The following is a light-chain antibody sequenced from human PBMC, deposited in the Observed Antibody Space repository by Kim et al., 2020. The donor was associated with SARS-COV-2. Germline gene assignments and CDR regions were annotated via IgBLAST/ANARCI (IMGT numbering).Light chain of an antibody. V-gene: IGLV3-19*01. CDR1: TLGPYY. CDR3: NALDSSTDHWV. CDR2: GRN. Sequence: SSELTQDPAVSVALGQTVRITCQGDTLGPYYASWYQKKPGQAPVLVVYGRNSRPSGIPDRFSGSTSGKTAYLIITGAQAGDEADYYCNALDSSTDHWVFG. J-gene: IGLJ3*02.